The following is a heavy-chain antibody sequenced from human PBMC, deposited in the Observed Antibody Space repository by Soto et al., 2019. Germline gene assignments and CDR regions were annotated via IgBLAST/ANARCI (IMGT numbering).Heavy chain of an antibody. Sequence: SETLSLTCTVSGGSISSYYWSWIRQPPGKGLEWIGYIYYSGSTNYNPPLKSRVTISVDTSKNQFSLKLSSVTAADTAVYYCASGLDSYGYKYYFDYWGQGTLVTVSS. CDR2: IYYSGST. CDR3: ASGLDSYGYKYYFDY. D-gene: IGHD5-18*01. CDR1: GGSISSYY. V-gene: IGHV4-59*01. J-gene: IGHJ4*02.